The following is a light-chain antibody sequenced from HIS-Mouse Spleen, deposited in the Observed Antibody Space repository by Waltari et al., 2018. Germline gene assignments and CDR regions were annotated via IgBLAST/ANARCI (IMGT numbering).Light chain of an antibody. V-gene: IGLV1-47*01. J-gene: IGLJ3*02. CDR1: SSNIGSNY. Sequence: QSVLTQPPSASGTPGQRVTISCSGSSSNIGSNYVYWYPQLPGTAPKLLISRNNQRPSGVPDRFSGSKSGTSASLAISGLRSEDEADYYCAAWDDSLSGPVFGGGTKLTVL. CDR3: AAWDDSLSGPV. CDR2: RNN.